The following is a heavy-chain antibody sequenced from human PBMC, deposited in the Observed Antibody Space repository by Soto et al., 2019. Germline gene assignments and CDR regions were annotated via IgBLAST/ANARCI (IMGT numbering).Heavy chain of an antibody. J-gene: IGHJ4*02. Sequence: GGSLRLSCAASGFTFSSYGMHWVRQAPGKGLEWVAVISYDGSNKYYADSVKGRFTISRDNSKNTLYLQMNSLRAEDTAVYYCAKEGAAVAGGLYYFDYWGQGTLVTVSS. CDR1: GFTFSSYG. V-gene: IGHV3-30*18. CDR2: ISYDGSNK. CDR3: AKEGAAVAGGLYYFDY. D-gene: IGHD6-19*01.